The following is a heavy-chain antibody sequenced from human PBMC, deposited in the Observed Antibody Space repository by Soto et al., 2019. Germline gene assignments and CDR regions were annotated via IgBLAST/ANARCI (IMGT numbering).Heavy chain of an antibody. Sequence: QVQLQESGPGLVKPSETLSLTCTVSGGSISSYYWSWIRQPPGKGLEWIGYIYYSGSTNYNPSLKSRVTISVDTSKNQFSLKLSSVTAADTAVYYCARLKPAAMRGWYFDLWGRGTLVTVSS. D-gene: IGHD2-2*01. CDR2: IYYSGST. CDR1: GGSISSYY. V-gene: IGHV4-59*08. J-gene: IGHJ2*01. CDR3: ARLKPAAMRGWYFDL.